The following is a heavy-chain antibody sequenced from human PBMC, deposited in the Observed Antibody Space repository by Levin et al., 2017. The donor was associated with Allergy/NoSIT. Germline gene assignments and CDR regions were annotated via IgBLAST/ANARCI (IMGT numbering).Heavy chain of an antibody. Sequence: RVSGPTLVKPTQTLTLTCSFSGFSLSTTGMCVNWLRQPPGKALEWLARIDWDDDKYYRTSLNTRLTISKDSSKNQVVLTMTNVDPVDTATYYCTRMGGGGSLSYYYYAMDVWGPGTTVTVSS. CDR1: GFSLSTTGMC. V-gene: IGHV2-70*11. D-gene: IGHD1-26*01. CDR2: IDWDDDK. J-gene: IGHJ6*02. CDR3: TRMGGGGSLSYYYYAMDV.